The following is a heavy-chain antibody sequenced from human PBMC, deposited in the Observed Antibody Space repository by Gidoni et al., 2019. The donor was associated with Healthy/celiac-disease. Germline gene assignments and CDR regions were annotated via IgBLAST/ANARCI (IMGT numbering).Heavy chain of an antibody. J-gene: IGHJ1*01. CDR3: AKDRVGGIAAAAEYFQH. V-gene: IGHV3-30*18. Sequence: QVQLVESGGGVVQPGRSLRLSCAASGFTFSSSGMHWVRQAPGKGLEWVAVISYDGSNKYYADSVKGRFTISRDNSKNTLYLQMNSLRAEDTAVYYCAKDRVGGIAAAAEYFQHWGQGTLVTVSS. CDR1: GFTFSSSG. CDR2: ISYDGSNK. D-gene: IGHD6-13*01.